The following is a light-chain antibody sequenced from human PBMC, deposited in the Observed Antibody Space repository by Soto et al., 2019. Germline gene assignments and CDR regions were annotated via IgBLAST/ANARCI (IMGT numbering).Light chain of an antibody. V-gene: IGLV1-44*01. CDR2: ANN. Sequence: QSVLTQPPSASETPGQRVAISCSGSSSNIGINTVNWYQQLPGTAPKLLIYANNQRPSGVPDRFSGSKSGTSASLAISGLQSEDEADYYCAAWDDSLNGPVFGGGTKLTVL. J-gene: IGLJ3*02. CDR3: AAWDDSLNGPV. CDR1: SSNIGINT.